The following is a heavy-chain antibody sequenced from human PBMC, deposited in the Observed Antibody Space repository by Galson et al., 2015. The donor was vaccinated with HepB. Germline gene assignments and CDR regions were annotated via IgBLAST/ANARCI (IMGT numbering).Heavy chain of an antibody. Sequence: SLRLSCAASGFTFSSYGMHWVRQAPGKGLEWVAVISYDGSNKYYADSVKGRFTVSRDNSKNTLYLQMNSLRAEDTAVYYCAKGGGYHYGTDVWGQGTTVTVSS. CDR3: AKGGGYHYGTDV. J-gene: IGHJ6*02. CDR2: ISYDGSNK. D-gene: IGHD2-15*01. V-gene: IGHV3-30*18. CDR1: GFTFSSYG.